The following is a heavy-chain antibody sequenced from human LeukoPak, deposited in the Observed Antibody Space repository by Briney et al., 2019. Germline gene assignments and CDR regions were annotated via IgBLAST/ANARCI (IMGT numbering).Heavy chain of an antibody. CDR2: ISSSSTI. CDR1: GFTFSSYS. V-gene: IGHV3-48*01. D-gene: IGHD2-15*01. CDR3: ARVGWEGYCSGGSCYSYFDY. Sequence: QPGGSLRLSCAASGFTFSSYSMNWVRQAPGKGLEWVSYISSSSTIYYADSVKGRFTISRDNAKNSLYLQMNSLRAEDTAVYYCARVGWEGYCSGGSCYSYFDYWGQGTLVTVSS. J-gene: IGHJ4*02.